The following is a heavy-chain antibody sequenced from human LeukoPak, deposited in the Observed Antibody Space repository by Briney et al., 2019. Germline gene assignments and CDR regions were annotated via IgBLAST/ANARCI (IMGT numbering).Heavy chain of an antibody. V-gene: IGHV3-73*01. CDR1: GCTFSGSP. CDR2: IRSKDDNYAT. Sequence: GGSLILSCAASGCTFSGSPILWVRQASGKGLEWVGRIRSKDDNYATAYAASVQGRCTISRDDSKNTAYLQLNSLKTEDTAVYYCTQSNYWGQGALVTVSS. CDR3: TQSNY. J-gene: IGHJ4*02.